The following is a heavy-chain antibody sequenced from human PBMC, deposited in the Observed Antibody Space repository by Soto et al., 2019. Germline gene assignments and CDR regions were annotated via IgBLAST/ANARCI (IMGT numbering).Heavy chain of an antibody. V-gene: IGHV4-30-4*01. CDR2: IYYSGST. CDR1: GGSISSGDYY. Sequence: PSETLSLPCTVSGGSISSGDYYWSWIRQPPGKGLEWIGYIYYSGSTYYNPSLKSRVTISVDTSKNQFSLKLSSVTAADTAVYYCARGNYNWNEGPEYYGMDVWGQGTTVTVSS. D-gene: IGHD1-20*01. J-gene: IGHJ6*02. CDR3: ARGNYNWNEGPEYYGMDV.